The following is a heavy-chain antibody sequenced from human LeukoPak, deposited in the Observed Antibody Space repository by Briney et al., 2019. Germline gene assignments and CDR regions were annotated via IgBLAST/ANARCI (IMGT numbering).Heavy chain of an antibody. J-gene: IGHJ6*02. Sequence: PGGSLRLSCAASGFTFSSYSMNWVRQPPEKGLEWVSSISSSSSYIYYADSVKGRFTISRDNAKNSLYLQMNSLRAEDTAVYYCARRVPNYGMDVWGQGTTVTVSS. CDR1: GFTFSSYS. V-gene: IGHV3-21*01. CDR2: ISSSSSYI. CDR3: ARRVPNYGMDV.